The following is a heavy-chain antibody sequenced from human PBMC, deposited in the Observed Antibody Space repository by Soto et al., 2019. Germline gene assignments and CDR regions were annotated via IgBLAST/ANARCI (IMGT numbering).Heavy chain of an antibody. CDR1: GGSISSYY. V-gene: IGHV4-59*01. CDR3: ASIMGSGWFDDY. CDR2: IYYSGST. Sequence: WETLSLTCTVSGGSISSYYWSWIRQPPGKGLEWIGYIYYSGSTNYNPSLKSRVTISVDTSKNQFSLKLSSVTAADTAVYYCASIMGSGWFDDYWGQGTLVTVPS. J-gene: IGHJ4*02. D-gene: IGHD6-19*01.